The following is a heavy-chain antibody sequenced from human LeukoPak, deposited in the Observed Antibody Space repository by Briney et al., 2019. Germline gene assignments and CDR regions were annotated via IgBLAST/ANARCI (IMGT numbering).Heavy chain of an antibody. D-gene: IGHD6-19*01. CDR2: SSISSYI. CDR3: ARDTGIAVAGSTYDY. Sequence: SSISSYIYYAASVKGRFTISRDNAKNSLYLQMNSLRAEDTAVYYCARDTGIAVAGSTYDYWGQGTLVTVSS. V-gene: IGHV3-21*01. J-gene: IGHJ4*02.